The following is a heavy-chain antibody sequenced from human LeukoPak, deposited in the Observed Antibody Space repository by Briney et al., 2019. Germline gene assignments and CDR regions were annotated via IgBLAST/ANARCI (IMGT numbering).Heavy chain of an antibody. CDR3: ARPNWNYPERPGNWFDP. V-gene: IGHV3-23*01. CDR2: ISGRGDNT. D-gene: IGHD1-7*01. CDR1: GFTFSGYG. J-gene: IGHJ5*02. Sequence: GGSLRHSCAASGFTFSGYGMSWVRQAPGKGLEWVSGISGRGDNTDYADSVKGRFTISRDNAKNSLYLQMNSLRAEDTAVYYCARPNWNYPERPGNWFDPWGQGTLVTVSS.